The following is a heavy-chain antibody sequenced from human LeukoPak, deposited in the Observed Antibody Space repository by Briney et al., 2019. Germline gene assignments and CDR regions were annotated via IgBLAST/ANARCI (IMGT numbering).Heavy chain of an antibody. V-gene: IGHV3-23*01. J-gene: IGHJ4*02. CDR3: AKGGCRGTCNPLAY. CDR2: SGDSDGST. CDR1: GFTFSGSG. Sequence: GGSLRLSCAASGFTFSGSGMSWVRQAPGKGLEWISSSGDSDGSTYYADSLKGRFTISRDNSKNTLYLQMNNLRAEDTAVYYCAKGGCRGTCNPLAYWGQGALVTVS. D-gene: IGHD2-15*01.